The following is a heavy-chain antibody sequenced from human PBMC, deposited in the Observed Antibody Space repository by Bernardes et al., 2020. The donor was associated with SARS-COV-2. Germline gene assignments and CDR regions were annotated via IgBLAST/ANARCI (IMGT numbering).Heavy chain of an antibody. CDR3: ARSGVVPYGMDV. CDR2: IYRGGTI. CDR1: GLTVSSNH. J-gene: IGHJ6*02. Sequence: GGSLRLSCAVSGLTVSSNHMNWVRQAPGKGLEWVSAIYRGGTINYADSVKGRFTISRDNSKNTLYLQMNNLRAEDTAVYYCARSGVVPYGMDVWGQGTTVTVSS. D-gene: IGHD3-3*01. V-gene: IGHV3-53*01.